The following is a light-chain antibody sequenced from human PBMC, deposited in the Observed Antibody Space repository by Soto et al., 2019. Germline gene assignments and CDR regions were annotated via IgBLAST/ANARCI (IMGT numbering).Light chain of an antibody. V-gene: IGLV2-14*01. J-gene: IGLJ3*02. CDR3: NSYTSSSTWV. CDR2: EVS. CDR1: SSDVGGYNY. Sequence: QSALTQPASVSGSPGQSITISCTGTSSDVGGYNYVSWYQQHPGKSPKLMIYEVSNRLSGVSNRFAGSKSGNTASLTISGLQAEDEADYYCNSYTSSSTWVFGGGTKVTVL.